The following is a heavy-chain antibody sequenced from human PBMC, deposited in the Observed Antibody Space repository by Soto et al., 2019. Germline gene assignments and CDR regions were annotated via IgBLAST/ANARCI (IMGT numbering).Heavy chain of an antibody. CDR2: IKEDGSET. D-gene: IGHD1-26*01. CDR3: ARGGSHSSVS. Sequence: EVQLVESGGNLVQPGGSLRLSCAASGFTCSDVWMSWVRRAPGRGLEWVANIKEDGSETYYVDSVEGRFTISRANAKKSLHLQLNSVRGQGTALFYCARGGSHSSVSWGQGALVTVSS. J-gene: IGHJ4*02. CDR1: GFTCSDVW. V-gene: IGHV3-7*05.